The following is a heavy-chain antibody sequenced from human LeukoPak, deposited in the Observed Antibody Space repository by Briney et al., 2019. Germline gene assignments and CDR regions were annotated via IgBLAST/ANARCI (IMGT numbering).Heavy chain of an antibody. CDR3: ARGNGYYDFWSGYSYYYYYMDV. D-gene: IGHD3-3*01. J-gene: IGHJ6*03. Sequence: ASVKVSCKASGYTFTSYDINWVRQATGQGLEWMGWMNPNSGNTGYAQKFQGRVTITRNTSISTAYKGLSSLRSEDTAVYYCARGNGYYDFWSGYSYYYYYMDVWGKGTTVTVSS. V-gene: IGHV1-8*03. CDR1: GYTFTSYD. CDR2: MNPNSGNT.